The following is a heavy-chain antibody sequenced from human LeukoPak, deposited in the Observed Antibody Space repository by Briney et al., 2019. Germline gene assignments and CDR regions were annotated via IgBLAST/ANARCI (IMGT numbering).Heavy chain of an antibody. CDR1: GFTFSSHA. CDR3: AKDGGFYGENFDY. V-gene: IGHV3-23*01. D-gene: IGHD4-17*01. J-gene: IGHJ4*02. Sequence: GGSLRLSCTASGFTFSSHAMTWVRQAPGKGLEWVSSISGSSLSTYYADSVKGRFTISRDNSKNTLFLQMNSLRADDTAVFYCAKDGGFYGENFDYWGQGTLVTVSS. CDR2: ISGSSLST.